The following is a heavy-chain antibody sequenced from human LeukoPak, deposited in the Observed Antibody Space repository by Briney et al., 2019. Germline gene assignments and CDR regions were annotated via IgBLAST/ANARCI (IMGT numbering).Heavy chain of an antibody. D-gene: IGHD3-22*01. V-gene: IGHV4-34*01. CDR3: ATLGGLYYESHGYPDFDH. CDR1: GGSLSPYY. CDR2: INPSGRT. Sequence: PSETLSLTCSVSGGSLSPYYWSWIRQPPGGGLEWLGEINPSGRTNYNPSLKSRVTISVEKFKNQFSLEVPSVTAADTAIYYCATLGGLYYESHGYPDFDHWGQGTLVTVSS. J-gene: IGHJ4*02.